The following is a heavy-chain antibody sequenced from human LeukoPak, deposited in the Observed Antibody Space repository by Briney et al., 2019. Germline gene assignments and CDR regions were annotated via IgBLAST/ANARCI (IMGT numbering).Heavy chain of an antibody. CDR3: ARGYSSSWYQFDY. D-gene: IGHD6-13*01. V-gene: IGHV4-34*01. J-gene: IGHJ4*02. Sequence: PSETLSLTCTVSGGSISSYYWSWIRQPPGKGLEWIGEINHSGSTNYNPSLKSRVTISVDTSKNQFSLKLSSVTAADTAVYYCARGYSSSWYQFDYWGQGTLVTVSS. CDR1: GGSISSYY. CDR2: INHSGST.